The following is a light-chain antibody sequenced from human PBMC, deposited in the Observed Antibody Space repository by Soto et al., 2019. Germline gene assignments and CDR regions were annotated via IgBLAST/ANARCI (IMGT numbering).Light chain of an antibody. V-gene: IGLV2-14*01. CDR3: SSYTSSTTVV. CDR2: DVS. CDR1: SSDVGPYNY. J-gene: IGLJ2*01. Sequence: QAVVTQPASVSGSPGQSITISCTGTSSDVGPYNYVSWYQQHPGKAPKLMIYDVSNRPSGVSNRFSGSKSGNTASLTISGLQAEDEADYYCSSYTSSTTVVFGGGTKVTVL.